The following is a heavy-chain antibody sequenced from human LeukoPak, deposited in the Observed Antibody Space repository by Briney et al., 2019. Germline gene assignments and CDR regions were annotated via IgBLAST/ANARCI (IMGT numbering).Heavy chain of an antibody. CDR1: GYTLTELS. CDR2: FDPEDGET. D-gene: IGHD3-22*01. CDR3: ATALHYYDSSRPVPFDY. J-gene: IGHJ4*02. Sequence: ASVKVSCKVSGYTLTELSMHWVRQAPGKGLEWMGGFDPEDGETIYAQKFQGRVTMTEDTSTDTAYMELSSLRSEDTAVYYCATALHYYDSSRPVPFDYWGQGTLVTVSS. V-gene: IGHV1-24*01.